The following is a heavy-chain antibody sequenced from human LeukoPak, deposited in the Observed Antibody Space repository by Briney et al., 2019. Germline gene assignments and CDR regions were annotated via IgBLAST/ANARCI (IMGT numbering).Heavy chain of an antibody. CDR2: IWYDGSNK. J-gene: IGHJ6*02. V-gene: IGHV3-33*01. CDR1: GFTFSSYG. D-gene: IGHD3-3*01. CDR3: ARKYDFWSGYPSYYYYGMDV. Sequence: PGGSLRLSCAASGFTFSSYGMHWVRQAPGKGLEWVAVIWYDGSNKYYADSVKGRFTISRDNSKNTLYLQMNSLRAEDTAVYYCARKYDFWSGYPSYYYYGMDVWGQGTTVTVSS.